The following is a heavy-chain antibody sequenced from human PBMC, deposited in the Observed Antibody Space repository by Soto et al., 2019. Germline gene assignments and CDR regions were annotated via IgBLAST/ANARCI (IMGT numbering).Heavy chain of an antibody. J-gene: IGHJ4*02. D-gene: IGHD6-13*01. CDR2: ISGSGGST. V-gene: IGHV3-23*01. Sequence: EVQLLESGGGLVQPGGSLRLSCAASGFTFSSYAMSWVRQAPGKGLEWVSAISGSGGSTYYADSVKCRFTISRDNSKNTLYLQMNSLSAEDTAVYYCAKDQGSSWANSFHYWGQGTLVTVSS. CDR3: AKDQGSSWANSFHY. CDR1: GFTFSSYA.